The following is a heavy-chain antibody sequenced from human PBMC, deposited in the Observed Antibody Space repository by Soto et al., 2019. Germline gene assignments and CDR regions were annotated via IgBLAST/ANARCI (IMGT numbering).Heavy chain of an antibody. CDR1: GFTFSGSA. Sequence: GGSLRLSCAASGFTFSGSAMNWVRQAPGRGLEWVGRIKSKTDGGTTDYAAPVKGRFTISRDDSKNTLYLQMNSLKTEDTAVYYCTQGIAARRGKNNWFDPWGQGTLVTVSS. CDR2: IKSKTDGGTT. J-gene: IGHJ5*02. CDR3: TQGIAARRGKNNWFDP. D-gene: IGHD6-6*01. V-gene: IGHV3-15*07.